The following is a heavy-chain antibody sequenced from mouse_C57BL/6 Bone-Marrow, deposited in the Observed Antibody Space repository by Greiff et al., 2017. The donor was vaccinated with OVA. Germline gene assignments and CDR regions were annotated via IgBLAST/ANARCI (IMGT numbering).Heavy chain of an antibody. CDR3: ARSDYDYFDD. Sequence: EVQLMESGGGLVKPGGSLKLSCAASGFTFSDYGMHWVRQAPEKGLEWVAYISRGSSTIYYADTVKGRFTISRDNAKNTLFLQMTSLRSEDTAKYYCARSDYDYFDDWGQGTALTVTS. J-gene: IGHJ2*01. V-gene: IGHV5-17*01. CDR1: GFTFSDYG. CDR2: ISRGSSTI. D-gene: IGHD2-4*01.